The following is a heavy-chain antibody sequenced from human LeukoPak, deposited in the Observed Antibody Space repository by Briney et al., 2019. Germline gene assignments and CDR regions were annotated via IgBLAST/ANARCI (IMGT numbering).Heavy chain of an antibody. Sequence: AASVKVSCKGSGYTFTGYYMHWVRQAPGQGLEWMGWINPNSGGTNYAQKFQGRVTMTRDTSISTAYMELSRLRSDDTAVYYCARGQYSSSWYGLNYYYMDVWGKGTTVTISS. CDR2: INPNSGGT. D-gene: IGHD6-13*01. J-gene: IGHJ6*03. V-gene: IGHV1-2*02. CDR3: ARGQYSSSWYGLNYYYMDV. CDR1: GYTFTGYY.